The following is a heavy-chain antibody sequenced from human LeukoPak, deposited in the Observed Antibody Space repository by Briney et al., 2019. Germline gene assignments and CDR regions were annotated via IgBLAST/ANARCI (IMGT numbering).Heavy chain of an antibody. CDR2: ISYDGSNK. J-gene: IGHJ4*02. Sequence: GGSLRLSCAASGFTFSSYGMHWVRQAPGKGLEWVAVISYDGSNKYYADSVKGRFTNSRDNSKNTLYLQMNSLRAEDTAVYYCAKRRLGYYYDSSGYRFDYWGQGTLVTVSS. D-gene: IGHD3-22*01. V-gene: IGHV3-30*18. CDR1: GFTFSSYG. CDR3: AKRRLGYYYDSSGYRFDY.